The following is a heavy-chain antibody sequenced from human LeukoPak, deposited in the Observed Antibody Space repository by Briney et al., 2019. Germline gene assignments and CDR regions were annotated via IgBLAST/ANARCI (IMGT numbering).Heavy chain of an antibody. CDR1: GFTCCSYG. V-gene: IGHV3-33*01. CDR2: IWYDGSNK. CDR3: ARDRGGFIWFDP. D-gene: IGHD3-10*01. Sequence: GGYLRLSCAASGFTCCSYGMHRVRQGPGKELVWVAVIWYDGSNKHYTDSVKGRFTISRDNSKNTLYLQMNSLRAEDTAVYYCARDRGGFIWFDPWGQGTLVTVSS. J-gene: IGHJ5*02.